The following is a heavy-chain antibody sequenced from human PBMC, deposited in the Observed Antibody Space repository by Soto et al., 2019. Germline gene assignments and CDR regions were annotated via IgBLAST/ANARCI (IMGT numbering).Heavy chain of an antibody. CDR2: ISYDGSNK. J-gene: IGHJ6*02. V-gene: IGHV3-30*18. CDR3: AKDHRALVVRAKYYYYYGMDV. Sequence: GSLRLSCAASGFTFSSYGMHWVRQAPGKGLEWVAVISYDGSNKYYADSVKGRFTISRDNSKNTLYLQMNSLRAEDTAVYYCAKDHRALVVRAKYYYYYGMDVWGQGTTVTVSS. CDR1: GFTFSSYG. D-gene: IGHD3-10*01.